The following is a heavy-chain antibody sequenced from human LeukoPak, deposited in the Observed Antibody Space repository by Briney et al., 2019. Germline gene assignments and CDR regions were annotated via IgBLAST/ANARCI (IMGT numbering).Heavy chain of an antibody. D-gene: IGHD3-3*01. CDR3: AKARAITIFGVAKVDFDY. Sequence: GGSLRLSCAASGFSFSSYAMSWVGQAPGKGLEWVSAISGSGGSTYYADSVKGRFTISRDNSKNTLYLQVNSLSAEDPAVYYCAKARAITIFGVAKVDFDYWGQGTLVTVSS. V-gene: IGHV3-23*01. CDR1: GFSFSSYA. CDR2: ISGSGGST. J-gene: IGHJ4*02.